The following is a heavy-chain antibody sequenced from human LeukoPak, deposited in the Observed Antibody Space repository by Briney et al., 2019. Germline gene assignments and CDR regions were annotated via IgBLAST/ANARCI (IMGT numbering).Heavy chain of an antibody. V-gene: IGHV4-34*01. CDR1: GGSFSGYY. Sequence: SETLSLTCAVYGGSFSGYYWSWNRQPPGKGLEWVGEINHSGSTNYNPSLKSRVTISVDTSKNQFSLKLSSVTAADTAVYYCARGMWRVVSSFDYWGQGTLVTVSS. J-gene: IGHJ4*02. CDR2: INHSGST. D-gene: IGHD3-22*01. CDR3: ARGMWRVVSSFDY.